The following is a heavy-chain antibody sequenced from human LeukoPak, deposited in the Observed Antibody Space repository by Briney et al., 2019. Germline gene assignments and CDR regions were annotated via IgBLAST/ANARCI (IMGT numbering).Heavy chain of an antibody. Sequence: MASETLSLTCTVSGGSISSYYWSWIRQPTGKGLQWIGYIYYSGSTNYNPSLKSRVTISVDTSKNQFSLKLSSVTAADTAVYYCARGRRDGYKDDAFDIWGQGTMVTVSS. D-gene: IGHD5-24*01. CDR1: GGSISSYY. V-gene: IGHV4-59*01. CDR2: IYYSGST. J-gene: IGHJ3*02. CDR3: ARGRRDGYKDDAFDI.